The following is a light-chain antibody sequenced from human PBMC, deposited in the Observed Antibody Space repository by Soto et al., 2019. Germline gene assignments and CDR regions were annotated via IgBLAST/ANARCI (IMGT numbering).Light chain of an antibody. CDR3: IQDYNYPLT. Sequence: AIQMTQSPSSLSASVGGRVTITCRASQGIRSELGWYQQKPGKAPNLLIYTASSLQSGVPSRFSGRGSGTDFTLTISSLQPEDFATYYCIQDYNYPLTFGGGTKVDIK. CDR2: TAS. J-gene: IGKJ4*01. V-gene: IGKV1-6*01. CDR1: QGIRSE.